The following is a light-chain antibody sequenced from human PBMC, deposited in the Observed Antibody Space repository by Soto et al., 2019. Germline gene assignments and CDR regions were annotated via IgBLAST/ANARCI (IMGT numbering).Light chain of an antibody. CDR1: NSDVGGYNY. CDR3: SSYTSISTLYV. CDR2: EVS. V-gene: IGLV2-14*01. Sequence: SALTQPASVSGSPGQSIPIAFTGTNSDVGGYNYVSWYQQHPGKAPELMIYEVSHRPSGVSNRFSGSKSDNTASLTISGLQAEDEADYYCSSYTSISTLYVFGTGTKVTVL. J-gene: IGLJ1*01.